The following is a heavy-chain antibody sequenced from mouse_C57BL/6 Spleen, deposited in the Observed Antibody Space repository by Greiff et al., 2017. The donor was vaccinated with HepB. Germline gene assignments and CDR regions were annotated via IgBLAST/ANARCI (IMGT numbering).Heavy chain of an antibody. Sequence: VKLQESGAELVKPGASVKISCKASGYAFSSYWMNWVKQRPGKGLEWIGQIYPGDGDTNYNGKFKGKATLTADKSSSTAYMQLSSLTSEDSAVYFCAREIYGSSHYAMDYWGQGTSVTVSS. J-gene: IGHJ4*01. CDR2: IYPGDGDT. V-gene: IGHV1-80*01. D-gene: IGHD1-1*01. CDR1: GYAFSSYW. CDR3: AREIYGSSHYAMDY.